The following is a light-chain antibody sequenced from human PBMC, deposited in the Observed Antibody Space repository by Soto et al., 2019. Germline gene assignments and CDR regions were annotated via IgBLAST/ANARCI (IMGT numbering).Light chain of an antibody. V-gene: IGLV2-14*03. CDR3: SSYTSSSTNVI. CDR2: DVS. J-gene: IGLJ2*01. Sequence: QSVLTQPASVSGSPGQSITISCTGTSSDVRAYDYVSWYQHHPGKAPKLMIYDVSHRPSGVSNRFSGAKSGSTASLTISGLQAEDEAYYYCSSYTSSSTNVIFGGGTKLTVL. CDR1: SSDVRAYDY.